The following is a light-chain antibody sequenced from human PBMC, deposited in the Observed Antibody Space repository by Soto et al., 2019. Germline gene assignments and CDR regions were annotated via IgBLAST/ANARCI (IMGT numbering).Light chain of an antibody. CDR3: QHHRTS. Sequence: EIVLTQSPGTLSLSPGESATLSCRASQSVSSSYLAWYQQKPGQAPRQLIYGASSKATGIPDRFRGSGSGTDLTRTITRLEFEGFAGYYLQHHRTSCGGGTRVEIK. V-gene: IGKV3-20*01. CDR1: QSVSSSY. CDR2: GAS. J-gene: IGKJ4*01.